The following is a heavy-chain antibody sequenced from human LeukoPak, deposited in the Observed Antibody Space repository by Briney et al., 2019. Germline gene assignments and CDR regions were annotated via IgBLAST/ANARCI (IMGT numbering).Heavy chain of an antibody. V-gene: IGHV4-30-4*01. Sequence: SETLSLTCTVSGGSISSGDDYWSWIRQPPGKGLEGIGYIYYSGSTYYNPSLKSRVTISVDTSKNQFSLKLSSVTAADTAVYYCARSSLVGGTPPDSWGQGTLVTVSS. J-gene: IGHJ5*01. CDR3: ARSSLVGGTPPDS. D-gene: IGHD1-26*01. CDR2: IYYSGST. CDR1: GGSISSGDDY.